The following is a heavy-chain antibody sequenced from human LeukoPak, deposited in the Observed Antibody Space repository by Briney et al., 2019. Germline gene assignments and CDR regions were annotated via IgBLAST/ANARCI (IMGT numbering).Heavy chain of an antibody. CDR1: GFIFSDFY. J-gene: IGHJ4*02. CDR2: ISISGTTT. V-gene: IGHV3-11*04. D-gene: IGHD2-15*01. CDR3: ARDRSEVVAATGRHFDY. Sequence: GGSLRLSCAASGFIFSDFYMGWVRQAPGKGLEWVSYISISGTTTYYADSVKGRFTISRDNSKNTLYLQMNSLRAEDTAVYYCARDRSEVVAATGRHFDYWGQGTLVTVSS.